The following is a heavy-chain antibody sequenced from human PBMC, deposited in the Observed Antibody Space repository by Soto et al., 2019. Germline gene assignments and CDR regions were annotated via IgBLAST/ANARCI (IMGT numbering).Heavy chain of an antibody. V-gene: IGHV3-23*01. CDR2: ITNTGATT. CDR3: ATEVRYALISN. D-gene: IGHD2-2*01. CDR1: GFPFSSSA. Sequence: VSLRLSCSASGFPFSSSAMGWVRQAPGKGLEWVSGITNTGATTSYADSVEGRFTISRDNSKNTLHLQMSSLRVEDTAVYYCATEVRYALISNWGQGTLVTVSA. J-gene: IGHJ4*02.